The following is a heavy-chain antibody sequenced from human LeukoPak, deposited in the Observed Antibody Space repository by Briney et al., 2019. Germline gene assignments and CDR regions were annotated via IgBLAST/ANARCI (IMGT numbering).Heavy chain of an antibody. J-gene: IGHJ4*02. V-gene: IGHV1-2*06. Sequence: ASVKVSCKASGYTFTGYYMHWVRQAPGQGLEWMGRINPNSGGTNYAQKFQGRVTMTRDTSISTAYMELSGLRSDDTAVYYCARARGTSGSYFREDFDYWGQGTLVTVSS. CDR3: ARARGTSGSYFREDFDY. CDR2: INPNSGGT. CDR1: GYTFTGYY. D-gene: IGHD3-10*01.